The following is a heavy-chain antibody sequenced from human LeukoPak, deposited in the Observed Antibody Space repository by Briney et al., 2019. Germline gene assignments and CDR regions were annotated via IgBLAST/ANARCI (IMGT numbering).Heavy chain of an antibody. J-gene: IGHJ3*02. Sequence: PSETLSLTCTVSGDSISNYYWSWIRQPPGKGLEWIGYIYHSGSTNHNPSLRSRLTISVDTSKNQFSLKLRSVTAADAAVYYCARDYGSPADAFDIWGQGTMVTVSS. CDR2: IYHSGST. V-gene: IGHV4-59*01. CDR3: ARDYGSPADAFDI. D-gene: IGHD1-26*01. CDR1: GDSISNYY.